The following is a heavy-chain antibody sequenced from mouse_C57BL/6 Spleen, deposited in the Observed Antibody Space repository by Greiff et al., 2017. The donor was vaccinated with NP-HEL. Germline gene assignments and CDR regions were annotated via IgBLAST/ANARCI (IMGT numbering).Heavy chain of an antibody. D-gene: IGHD2-5*01. CDR1: GYTFTSYW. CDR3: AYSNYAMDY. Sequence: QVQLQQPGAELVKPGASVKLSCKASGYTFTSYWMHWVKQRPGQGLEWIGMIHPNSGSTNYNEKFKSKATLTVDNSSSTAYMQRSSLTSEDSAVYYCAYSNYAMDYWGQGTSVTVSS. CDR2: IHPNSGST. V-gene: IGHV1-64*01. J-gene: IGHJ4*01.